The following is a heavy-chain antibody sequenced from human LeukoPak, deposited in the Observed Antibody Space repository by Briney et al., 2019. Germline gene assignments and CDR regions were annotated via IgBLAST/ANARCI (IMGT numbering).Heavy chain of an antibody. CDR2: IRYDGSNK. J-gene: IGHJ3*02. CDR1: GFTFSSYG. Sequence: GRSLRLSCAASGFTFSSYGMHWVRQAPGKGLEWVAFIRYDGSNKYYADSVKGRFTISRDNSKNTLYLQMNSLRAEDTAVYYCATGGYCSSTSCPPRAFDIWGQGTMVTVSS. D-gene: IGHD2-2*01. V-gene: IGHV3-30*02. CDR3: ATGGYCSSTSCPPRAFDI.